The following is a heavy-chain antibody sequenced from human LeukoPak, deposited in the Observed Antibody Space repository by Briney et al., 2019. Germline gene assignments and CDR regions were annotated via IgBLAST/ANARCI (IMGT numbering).Heavy chain of an antibody. CDR3: ARLRWGDWFDP. J-gene: IGHJ5*02. V-gene: IGHV3-66*02. D-gene: IGHD4-23*01. Sequence: GGSLRLSCAASGFTFSSYGMHWVRQAPGKGLEWVSVIYSGGSTYYADSVKGRFTISRDNSKNTLYLQMNSLRAEDTAVYYCARLRWGDWFDPWGQGTLVTVSS. CDR2: IYSGGST. CDR1: GFTFSSYG.